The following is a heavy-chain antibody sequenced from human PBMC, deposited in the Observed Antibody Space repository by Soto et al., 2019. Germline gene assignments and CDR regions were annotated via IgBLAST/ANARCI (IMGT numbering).Heavy chain of an antibody. CDR1: GGSFSGYY. Sequence: SETLSLTCAVYGGSFSGYYWSWIRQPPGKGLEWIGEINHSGSTNYNPSLKSRVTISVDTSKNQFSLKLSSVTAADTAVYYCARGRITMRRRNWFDPWGQGTLVTVSS. J-gene: IGHJ5*02. V-gene: IGHV4-34*01. CDR2: INHSGST. CDR3: ARGRITMRRRNWFDP. D-gene: IGHD3-22*01.